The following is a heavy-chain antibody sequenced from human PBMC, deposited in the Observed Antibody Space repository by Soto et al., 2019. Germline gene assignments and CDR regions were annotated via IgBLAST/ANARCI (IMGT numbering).Heavy chain of an antibody. CDR3: ATVCRSFNFNY. CDR2: ITNSSSTI. J-gene: IGHJ4*02. Sequence: QVELVESGGGLVKPGGSLRLSCAASGLSFSDYYMRWIRQAPGKRLEWISYITNSSSTISSHDSVKGRFTISRNDDTNSLYLQLDSLRAEDTAVYSCATVCRSFNFNYWGQGTLVTVSS. V-gene: IGHV3-11*01. CDR1: GLSFSDYY.